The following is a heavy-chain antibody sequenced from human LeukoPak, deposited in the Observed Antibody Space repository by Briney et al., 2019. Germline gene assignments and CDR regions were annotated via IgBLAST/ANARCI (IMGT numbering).Heavy chain of an antibody. V-gene: IGHV1-69*13. J-gene: IGHJ6*03. D-gene: IGHD1-1*01. Sequence: SVKVSCKACGGTFSSYAISWVRQAPGQGLEWMGGIIPIFGTANYAQKFQGRVTITADESTSTAYMELSSLRSEDTTVYYCARSGSRYSYYYYYMDVWGKGTTVTVSS. CDR3: ARSGSRYSYYYYYMDV. CDR2: IIPIFGTA. CDR1: GGTFSSYA.